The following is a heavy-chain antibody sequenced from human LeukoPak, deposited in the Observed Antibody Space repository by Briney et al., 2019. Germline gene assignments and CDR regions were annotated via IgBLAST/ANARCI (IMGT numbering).Heavy chain of an antibody. Sequence: ASVKVSCTASGYTFTGYYMHWVRQAPGQGLEWMGWINPNNGGTNYAQKFQGRVTMTRDTSISTAYMELSRLRSDDTAVYYCARDLEALRYCDWSASEFDPWGQGTLVTVSS. J-gene: IGHJ5*02. CDR2: INPNNGGT. CDR3: ARDLEALRYCDWSASEFDP. CDR1: GYTFTGYY. V-gene: IGHV1-2*02. D-gene: IGHD3-9*01.